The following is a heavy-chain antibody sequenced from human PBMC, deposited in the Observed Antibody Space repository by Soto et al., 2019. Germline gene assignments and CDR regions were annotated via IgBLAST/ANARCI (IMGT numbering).Heavy chain of an antibody. D-gene: IGHD3-3*01. CDR1: GYTFTIYA. J-gene: IGHJ4*02. CDR2: INAGNGNT. CDR3: GRQYYDFWSGPGYFDY. V-gene: IGHV1-3*01. Sequence: ASVKVSCKASGYTFTIYAMHWVRQAPGQRLEWMGCINAGNGNTKYSQKFQGRVTITRDTSASTAYMELSSLRSEDTAVYYCGRQYYDFWSGPGYFDYWGQGTLVPVSS.